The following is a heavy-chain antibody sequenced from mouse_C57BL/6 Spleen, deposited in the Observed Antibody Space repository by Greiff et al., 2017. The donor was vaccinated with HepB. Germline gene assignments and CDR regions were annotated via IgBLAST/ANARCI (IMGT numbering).Heavy chain of an antibody. CDR3: ARVSTSVGATDFDY. J-gene: IGHJ2*01. CDR1: GYTFTSYG. V-gene: IGHV1-81*01. D-gene: IGHD1-1*01. CDR2: IYPRSGNT. Sequence: VKLVESGAELARPGASVKLSCKASGYTFTSYGISWVKQRTGKGLAWIGEIYPRSGNTYYNEKFKGKATLSADKSSSTAYMELRSLTSEDSAVYFCARVSTSVGATDFDYWGQGTTLTVSS.